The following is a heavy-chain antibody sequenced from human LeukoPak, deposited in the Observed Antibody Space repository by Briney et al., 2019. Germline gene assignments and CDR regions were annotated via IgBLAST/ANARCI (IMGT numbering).Heavy chain of an antibody. CDR2: ISYDGSNK. D-gene: IGHD1-26*01. CDR1: GFTFSSYG. Sequence: GGSLRLSCAASGFTFSSYGMHWVRQAPGKGLEWVAVISYDGSNKYYADSVKGRFTISRDNSKNTLYLQMNSLRAEDTAVYYCAKDRSGSYGMDVWGQGTTVTVSS. CDR3: AKDRSGSYGMDV. J-gene: IGHJ6*02. V-gene: IGHV3-30*18.